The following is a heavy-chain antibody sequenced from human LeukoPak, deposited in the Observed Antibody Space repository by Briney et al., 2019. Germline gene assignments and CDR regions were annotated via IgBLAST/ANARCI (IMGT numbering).Heavy chain of an antibody. CDR3: ARVMVEMATIDWFDP. CDR1: GYTFTSYD. Sequence: ASVKVSCKASGYTFTSYDINWVRQATGQGLEWMGWMNPNSGNTGYAQKFQGRVTITRNTSISTAYMELSSLRSEDTAVYYCARVMVEMATIDWFDPWGQGTLVTVSS. D-gene: IGHD5-24*01. V-gene: IGHV1-8*03. J-gene: IGHJ5*02. CDR2: MNPNSGNT.